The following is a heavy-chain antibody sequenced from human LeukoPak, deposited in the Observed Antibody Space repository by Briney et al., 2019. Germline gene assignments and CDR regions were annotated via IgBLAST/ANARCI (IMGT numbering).Heavy chain of an antibody. V-gene: IGHV4-34*01. Sequence: SETLSLTCAVYGGSFSGYYWSWIRQPPGKGLEWIGEINHSGSTNYNPSLKSRVTISVDTSKNQFSLKLSSVTAADTAVYYCAREPRDILTGYYKEGNWFDPWDQGTLVTVSS. CDR3: AREPRDILTGYYKEGNWFDP. CDR1: GGSFSGYY. D-gene: IGHD3-9*01. J-gene: IGHJ5*02. CDR2: INHSGST.